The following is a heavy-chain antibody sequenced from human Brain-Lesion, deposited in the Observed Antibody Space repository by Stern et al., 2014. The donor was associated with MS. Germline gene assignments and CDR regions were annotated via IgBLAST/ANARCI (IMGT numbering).Heavy chain of an antibody. J-gene: IGHJ6*02. D-gene: IGHD3-3*01. CDR1: GYIFTGYY. CDR3: ARDQRGITIFGGVTDYYYLGMDV. Sequence: QVQLVQSGAEVKKPGASVKVSCKTSGYIFTGYYIHWVRQAPGQGLEWMAWINPNTGGTKYAQKFQGRVTMSRDTSISTAYVELSSLTSDDTAVYYCARDQRGITIFGGVTDYYYLGMDVWGQGTTVTVSS. V-gene: IGHV1-2*02. CDR2: INPNTGGT.